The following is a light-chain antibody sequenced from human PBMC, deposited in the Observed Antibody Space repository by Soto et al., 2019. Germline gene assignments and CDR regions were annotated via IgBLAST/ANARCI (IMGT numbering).Light chain of an antibody. CDR3: SSYAGSDYQYV. CDR1: SKDVGYYNY. Sequence: QSALTQPPSASGSPGQSVTIACTGTSKDVGYYNYVSWYQQPPGKAPKLLIYDVSKRPSGVPDRFSGSKSGNTASLTVSGLQAEDEGDYYCSSYAGSDYQYVFGTGTRSPS. CDR2: DVS. V-gene: IGLV2-8*01. J-gene: IGLJ1*01.